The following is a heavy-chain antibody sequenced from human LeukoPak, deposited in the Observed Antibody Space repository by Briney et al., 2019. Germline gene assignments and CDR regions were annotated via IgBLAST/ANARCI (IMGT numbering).Heavy chain of an antibody. CDR3: ARGHVTVSAHDDAFDI. CDR2: ISSSGSTI. V-gene: IGHV3-48*03. Sequence: PGGSLRLSCAASGFTFSSYEMNWVRQAPGKGLEWVSYISSSGSTIYYADSVKGRFTISRDNAKNSLYLQMNSLRAEDTAVYYCARGHVTVSAHDDAFDIWGRGTTVTVSS. D-gene: IGHD5/OR15-5a*01. CDR1: GFTFSSYE. J-gene: IGHJ3*02.